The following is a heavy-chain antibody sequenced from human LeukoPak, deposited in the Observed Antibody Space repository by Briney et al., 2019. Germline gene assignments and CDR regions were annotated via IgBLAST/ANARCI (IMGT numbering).Heavy chain of an antibody. Sequence: SETLSLTYTVSGDSISTYYWNWIRRSPGKGLEWIGYISTRGNTNYNPSLKSRVTISVDTSKNQFSLRLSSVTAADTAVYFCARQLNIAARRWFDPWGQGTLVTVSS. CDR2: ISTRGNT. CDR3: ARQLNIAARRWFDP. CDR1: GDSISTYY. V-gene: IGHV4-4*09. D-gene: IGHD6-6*01. J-gene: IGHJ5*02.